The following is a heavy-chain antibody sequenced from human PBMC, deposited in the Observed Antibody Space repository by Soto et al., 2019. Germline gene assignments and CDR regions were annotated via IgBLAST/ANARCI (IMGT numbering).Heavy chain of an antibody. D-gene: IGHD3-22*01. J-gene: IGHJ4*02. CDR1: GFTFSSYD. Sequence: QVQLVESGGGVVQPGRSLRLSCAASGFTFSSYDMHWVRQAPGKGLEWVAAISNDGSNKYYADSVKGRFTISRDNSKNTLYLQMNSLRAEDTAVNYCARDGSGYYYPFFDYWGQGTLVTVSS. CDR2: ISNDGSNK. V-gene: IGHV3-30-3*01. CDR3: ARDGSGYYYPFFDY.